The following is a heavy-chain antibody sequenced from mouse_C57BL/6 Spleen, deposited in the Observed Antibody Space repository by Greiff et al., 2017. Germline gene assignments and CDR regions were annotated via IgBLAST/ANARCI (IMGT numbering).Heavy chain of an antibody. CDR2: INPSSGYT. D-gene: IGHD3-2*02. CDR1: GYTFPSYT. Sequence: QVQLQQSGAELARPGASVKMSCKASGYTFPSYTMHWVKQRPGQGLEWIGYINPSSGYTKYNQKFKDKATLTADKSSSTAYMQLGSLTSEDSAVYYCARSRLDSSGYGDAMDYWGQGTSVTVSS. V-gene: IGHV1-4*01. J-gene: IGHJ4*01. CDR3: ARSRLDSSGYGDAMDY.